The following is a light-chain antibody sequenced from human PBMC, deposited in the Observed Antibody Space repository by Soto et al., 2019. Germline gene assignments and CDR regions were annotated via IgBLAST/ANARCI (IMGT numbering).Light chain of an antibody. Sequence: DIQMTHSQSSVSASVGDRVTITCRASQGINNWLAWYQQKPGKAPELLIYAVSYLQSGVPSRFSGSGSGTDFTLTISSLQPEDFATYFCKQSSAFPLTFGGGTKVDI. CDR1: QGINNW. CDR2: AVS. J-gene: IGKJ4*01. CDR3: KQSSAFPLT. V-gene: IGKV1-12*01.